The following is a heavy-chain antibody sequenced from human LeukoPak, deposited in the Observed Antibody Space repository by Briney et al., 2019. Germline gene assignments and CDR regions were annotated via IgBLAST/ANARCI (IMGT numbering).Heavy chain of an antibody. CDR1: GFTFTRNA. V-gene: IGHV3-23*01. CDR2: IDGSGGTT. D-gene: IGHD2-2*01. J-gene: IGHJ4*02. Sequence: TGGSLRLSCAASGFTFTRNAMAWVRQAPGKGLEWVSAIDGSGGTTFYADSVKGRVTISRVQSTNTVYLQMNSLRADDTAVYYCAKAHCSSTSCSGADNWGQGTLGTVSS. CDR3: AKAHCSSTSCSGADN.